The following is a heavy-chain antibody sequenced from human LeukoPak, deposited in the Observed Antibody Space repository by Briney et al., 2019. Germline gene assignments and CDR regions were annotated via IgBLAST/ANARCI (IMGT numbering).Heavy chain of an antibody. CDR2: IYADGYT. J-gene: IGHJ5*02. CDR1: GISVSNDY. D-gene: IGHD3-22*01. CDR3: VKNFPSFSDSNGYFPINWFDP. V-gene: IGHV3-53*01. Sequence: GGSLRLSCAASGISVSNDYMSWVRQAPGKGLEWVSAIYADGYTRDTASVKGRFSISRHNSKNTLYLQMNSLRAEDTAIYYCVKNFPSFSDSNGYFPINWFDPWGQGTLVTVSS.